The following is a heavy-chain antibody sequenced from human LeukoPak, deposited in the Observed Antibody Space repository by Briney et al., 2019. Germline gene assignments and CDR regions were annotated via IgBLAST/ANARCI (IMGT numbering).Heavy chain of an antibody. CDR3: VIDLAFSPDH. CDR1: GFAFSNSW. D-gene: IGHD1-14*01. CDR2: ISPDGGAI. Sequence: GGSLRLSCVGSGFAFSNSWMHWVRQVPGKELEWVSHISPDGGAINCADFVQGRFIISRDNAKNTLFLQVNSLRVEDTAVYYCVIDLAFSPDHRGQGTLVTVSS. V-gene: IGHV3-74*01. J-gene: IGHJ1*01.